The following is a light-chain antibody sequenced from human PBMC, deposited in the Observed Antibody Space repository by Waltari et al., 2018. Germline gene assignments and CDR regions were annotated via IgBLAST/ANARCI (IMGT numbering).Light chain of an antibody. CDR1: QDINNF. V-gene: IGKV1-33*01. CDR3: QQYDNLPLT. J-gene: IGKJ4*01. CDR2: DAS. Sequence: DIQMTQSPSSLSASVGDRVTITCQASQDINNFLIWCHQKPGQAPKVLIYDASNLQTGVPSRFSGSGFGTDFTLTISSLQPEDIGTFYCQQYDNLPLTFGGGTKVEIK.